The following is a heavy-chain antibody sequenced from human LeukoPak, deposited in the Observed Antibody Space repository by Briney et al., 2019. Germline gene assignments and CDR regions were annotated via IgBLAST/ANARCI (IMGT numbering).Heavy chain of an antibody. D-gene: IGHD3-10*01. CDR2: ISYDGTNK. Sequence: GGSLRLSCAASGFTFSSYGMHWVRQAPGKGLEWVAVISYDGTNKWYADSVKGRFTISRDNSKNTVYLQMNSLRPEDTAVYYCAKDRGFAFASGSSELDYWGQGTLVTVSS. J-gene: IGHJ4*02. CDR1: GFTFSSYG. V-gene: IGHV3-30*18. CDR3: AKDRGFAFASGSSELDY.